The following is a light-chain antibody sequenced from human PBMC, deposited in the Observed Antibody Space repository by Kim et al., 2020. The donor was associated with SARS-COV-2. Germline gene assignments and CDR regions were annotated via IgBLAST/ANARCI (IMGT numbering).Light chain of an antibody. CDR2: GAS. J-gene: IGKJ2*01. Sequence: GETATLSCKASQSVSSNYLAWYQQKPGQAPRLLMYGASRKATGIPDRFSGSGSGTDFTLIITRLEPEDFAVYYCQQYGTSPYTFGQGTKLEI. CDR3: QQYGTSPYT. V-gene: IGKV3-20*01. CDR1: QSVSSNY.